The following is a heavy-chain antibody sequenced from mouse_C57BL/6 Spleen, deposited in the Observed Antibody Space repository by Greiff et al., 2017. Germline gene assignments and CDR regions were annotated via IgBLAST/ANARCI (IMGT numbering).Heavy chain of an antibody. Sequence: QVQLQQSGAELMKPGASVKLSCKATGYTFTGYWIEWVKQRPGHGLEWIGEILPGSGSTNYNEKFKGKATFTADTSSNTAYMQLSSLTTEDSAIYYCARGASYYYGSSYDAMDYWGQGTSVTVSS. CDR1: GYTFTGYW. J-gene: IGHJ4*01. V-gene: IGHV1-9*01. CDR2: ILPGSGST. CDR3: ARGASYYYGSSYDAMDY. D-gene: IGHD1-1*01.